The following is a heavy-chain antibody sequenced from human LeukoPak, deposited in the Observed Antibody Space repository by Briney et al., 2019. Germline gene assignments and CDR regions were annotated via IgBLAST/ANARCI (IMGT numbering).Heavy chain of an antibody. J-gene: IGHJ2*01. D-gene: IGHD1-26*01. Sequence: PSQTLSLTCAVSGGSISSGGYSWSWIRHPPGKGLEWIGYIYHSGSTYYNPSLKSRVTISVDRSKNQFSLKLSSVTAADTAVYYCARDAELRNWYFDLWGRGTLVTVSS. CDR1: GGSISSGGYS. CDR3: ARDAELRNWYFDL. V-gene: IGHV4-30-2*01. CDR2: IYHSGST.